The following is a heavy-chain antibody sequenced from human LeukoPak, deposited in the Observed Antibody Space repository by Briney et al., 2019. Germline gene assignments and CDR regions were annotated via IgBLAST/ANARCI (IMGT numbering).Heavy chain of an antibody. CDR1: GGSISSSSYY. Sequence: SETLSLTCTVSGGSISSSSYYWGWIRQPPGKGLEWIGSIYYSGSTYYNPSLKSRVTISVDTSKNQFSLKLSSVTAADTAVYYCARPRAYYYDSSGYYDYWGQGTLVTVSS. CDR3: ARPRAYYYDSSGYYDY. D-gene: IGHD3-22*01. CDR2: IYYSGST. V-gene: IGHV4-39*07. J-gene: IGHJ4*02.